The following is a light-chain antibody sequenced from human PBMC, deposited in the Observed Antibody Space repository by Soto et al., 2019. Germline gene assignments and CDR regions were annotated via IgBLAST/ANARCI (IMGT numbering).Light chain of an antibody. J-gene: IGLJ1*01. CDR1: SSDVGGFNY. V-gene: IGLV2-8*01. CDR3: SSYAGRNNPLHV. CDR2: EVS. Sequence: QSVLTQPPSASGSPGQSVTICCTGTSSDVGGFNYVSWHQQHPGKAPKVIIYEVSKRPSGVPDRFSGSKSGNTASLTVSGLQAEDEDDYYCSSYAGRNNPLHVFGTGTKLTVL.